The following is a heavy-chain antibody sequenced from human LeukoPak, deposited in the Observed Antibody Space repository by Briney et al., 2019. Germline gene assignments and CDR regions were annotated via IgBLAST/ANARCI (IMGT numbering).Heavy chain of an antibody. CDR2: ISSGSGTI. CDR3: ARGSAWAIRVAPYADY. CDR1: GCTFSDYN. Sequence: PGGSLRLSCAASGCTFSDYNMNWVRQVPGKGLEWISYISSGSGTIHYADSVKGRFTVSRDNAKNSLYLQMSSLRDEDTAVYYCARGSAWAIRVAPYADYWGQGTLVIVSS. D-gene: IGHD2-2*02. J-gene: IGHJ4*02. V-gene: IGHV3-48*02.